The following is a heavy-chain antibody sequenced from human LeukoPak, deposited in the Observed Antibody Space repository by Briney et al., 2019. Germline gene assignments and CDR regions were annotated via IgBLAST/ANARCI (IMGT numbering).Heavy chain of an antibody. D-gene: IGHD3-3*01. CDR1: GVSVSSNSHY. CDR3: ARQERFSVWLCTFNWFDR. J-gene: IGHJ5*02. CDR2: VFYSGST. Sequence: PSETLSLTCTVSGVSVSSNSHYWGWIRQPPGKGLEWIGSVFYSGSTYYSPSLKSRVTIFVDTSKNQFSLNLTSVTAADTAVYYCARQERFSVWLCTFNWFDRWGQGTLVTVSS. V-gene: IGHV4-39*01.